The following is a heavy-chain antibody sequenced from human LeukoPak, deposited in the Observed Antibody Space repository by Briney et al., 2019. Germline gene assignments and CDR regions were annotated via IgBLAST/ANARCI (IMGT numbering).Heavy chain of an antibody. D-gene: IGHD4/OR15-4a*01. CDR1: VGAISMSLYY. V-gene: IGHV4-39*01. CDR3: ARWAGFSANGAPTYSFDI. J-gene: IGHJ3*02. Sequence: SESLSLTCTVSVGAISMSLYYSGWIRQPPGKGLECMGNIFYEGSTYYNPSLRSRVTISVDTSKNQFSLKLNSVTASDTAVYYCARWAGFSANGAPTYSFDIWGQGTLVTVSS. CDR2: IFYEGST.